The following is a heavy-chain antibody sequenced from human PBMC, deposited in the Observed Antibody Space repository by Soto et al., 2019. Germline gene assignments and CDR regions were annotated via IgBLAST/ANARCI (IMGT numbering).Heavy chain of an antibody. Sequence: QVQLQESGPGLVKPSGTLSLTCAVAGGSISANWWSWVRQAPGKGLEWIGEIYHRGTTYYNPSLKRRVIKLVEKSASQISLTLSSGTAAETAGYYCARHVAVPRTRGFDYWGQGALVAVSS. CDR3: ARHVAVPRTRGFDY. J-gene: IGHJ4*02. CDR1: GGSISANW. V-gene: IGHV4-4*02. D-gene: IGHD2-15*01. CDR2: IYHRGTT.